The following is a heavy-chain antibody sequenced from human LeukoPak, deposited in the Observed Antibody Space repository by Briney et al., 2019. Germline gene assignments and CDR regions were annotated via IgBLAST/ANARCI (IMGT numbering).Heavy chain of an antibody. V-gene: IGHV3-48*02. Sequence: GGSLRLSCAASGFTLRLYVMNWVRQAPGKGLEWVSYISSTSSTIYHADSVKGRFTISRDNAKNSLYLQMYSLRDEDTAVYYCVRDWPRFSSSWYGWFDPWGQGTLVTVSS. J-gene: IGHJ5*02. CDR3: VRDWPRFSSSWYGWFDP. CDR1: GFTLRLYV. D-gene: IGHD6-13*01. CDR2: ISSTSSTI.